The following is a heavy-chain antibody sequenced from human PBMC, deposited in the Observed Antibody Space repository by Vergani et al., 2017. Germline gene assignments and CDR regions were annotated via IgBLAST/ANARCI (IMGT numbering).Heavy chain of an antibody. CDR1: GFSLSNARMG. CDR3: ARMDNQRWWFDP. V-gene: IGHV2-26*01. J-gene: IGHJ5*02. Sequence: QVTLKESGPVLVKPTETLTLTRTVSGFSLSNARMGVSWIRQPPGKALEWLAHIFSNDEKSYSTSLKSRLTISKDTSKSQVVLTMTNMDPVDTATYYCARMDNQRWWFDPWGQGTLVTVSS. D-gene: IGHD1-14*01. CDR2: IFSNDEK.